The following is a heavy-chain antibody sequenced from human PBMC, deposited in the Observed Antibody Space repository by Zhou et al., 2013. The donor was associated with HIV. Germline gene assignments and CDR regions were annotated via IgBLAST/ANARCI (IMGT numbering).Heavy chain of an antibody. CDR3: ARAPGXGWGSDYYYGMDV. Sequence: QVRLVQSGAEVKKPGASVKVSCKASGYTFTDYFMHWVRQAPGQGLEWMGWMNPNSGDTDYAQKFQGRVTFTRNTSIGTAYMELSSLRSADTAVYYCARAPGXGWGSDYYYGMDVWGQGTTVTVSS. J-gene: IGHJ6*02. CDR2: MNPNSGDT. D-gene: IGHD7-27*01. CDR1: GYTFTDYF. V-gene: IGHV1-8*03.